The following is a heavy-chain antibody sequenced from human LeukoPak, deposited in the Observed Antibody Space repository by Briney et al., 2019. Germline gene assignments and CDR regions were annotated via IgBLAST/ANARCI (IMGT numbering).Heavy chain of an antibody. CDR1: GYTFTVYD. J-gene: IGHJ4*02. V-gene: IGHV1-8*01. CDR2: MNPDTGDT. CDR3: TRGSLSGSSRDY. Sequence: ASVTVSFKASGYTFTVYDINWVRQATGQGLAWMGWMNPDTGDTGYAQKFQGRVTMTRNTSIDTADMELSGLRSEDTAVYYCTRGSLSGSSRDYWGQGTLVTVSS. D-gene: IGHD1-26*01.